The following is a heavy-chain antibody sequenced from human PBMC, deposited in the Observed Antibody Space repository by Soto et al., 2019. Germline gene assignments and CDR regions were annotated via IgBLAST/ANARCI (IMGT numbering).Heavy chain of an antibody. CDR1: GGSISSYY. CDR3: AGTRDYYDSSGYYHFDY. J-gene: IGHJ4*02. Sequence: PSDTLSLTCTVSGGSISSYYWSWIRQPAGKGLEWIGRIYTSGSTNYNPSLKSRVTMSVDTSKNQFSLKLSSVTAADTAVYYCAGTRDYYDSSGYYHFDYWGQGTLVTVSS. V-gene: IGHV4-4*07. CDR2: IYTSGST. D-gene: IGHD3-22*01.